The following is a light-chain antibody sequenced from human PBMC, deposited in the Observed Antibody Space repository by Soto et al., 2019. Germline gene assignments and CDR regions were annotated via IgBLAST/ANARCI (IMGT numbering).Light chain of an antibody. Sequence: EVVMTQSPATMSVSPGERATLSCRASQSVGNNLAWYQQKPGQARRLLIYGASTRATGLPARFSGSGSGTEFSLTISSLQSEDFAVYYCQQYNNWPPITFGQGTRLEIK. J-gene: IGKJ5*01. CDR1: QSVGNN. CDR3: QQYNNWPPIT. V-gene: IGKV3-15*01. CDR2: GAS.